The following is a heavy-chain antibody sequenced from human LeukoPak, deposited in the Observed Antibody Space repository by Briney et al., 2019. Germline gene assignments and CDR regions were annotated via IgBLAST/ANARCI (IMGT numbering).Heavy chain of an antibody. CDR3: ARERIAVAGEYYYYGMDV. J-gene: IGHJ6*02. V-gene: IGHV1-18*01. CDR1: GYTFTSYG. Sequence: ASVKVSCKASGYTFTSYGISWVRQAPGQGLEWMGWSSAYNGNTNYAQKLQGRVTMTTDTSTSTAYMELRSLRSDDTAVYYCARERIAVAGEYYYYGMDVWGQGTTVTVSS. CDR2: SSAYNGNT. D-gene: IGHD6-19*01.